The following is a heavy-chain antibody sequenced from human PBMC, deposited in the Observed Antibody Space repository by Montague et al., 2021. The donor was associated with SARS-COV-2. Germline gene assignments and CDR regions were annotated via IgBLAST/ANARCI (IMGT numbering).Heavy chain of an antibody. Sequence: SETLSLTCTVSGDSISDYYWGWIRQPPGKGLEWIGSIYHDGNTYYNPSLKTRVSLSIDERKNQFSLKFYSVTVADTAVYSCARGPKMGGSGYYYNWGQGILVTVSS. CDR1: GDSISDYY. CDR2: IYHDGNT. J-gene: IGHJ1*01. CDR3: ARGPKMGGSGYYYN. D-gene: IGHD3-22*01. V-gene: IGHV4-59*04.